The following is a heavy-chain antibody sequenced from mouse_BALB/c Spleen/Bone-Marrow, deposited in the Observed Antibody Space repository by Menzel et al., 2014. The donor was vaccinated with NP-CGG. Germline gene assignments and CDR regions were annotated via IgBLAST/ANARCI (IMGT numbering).Heavy chain of an antibody. Sequence: VQLQQSGPELVKPGASVEISCKASGYSFXSYYIHWVKQRPGQGLEWIGWIFPGSGNTKYNEKFKGKATLTADTSSSTGCMQLNKLAFGGLAGYFCARGGDDRGDYYAMDYWGQGTSVTVSS. J-gene: IGHJ4*01. D-gene: IGHD2-12*01. CDR3: ARGGDDRGDYYAMDY. CDR1: GYSFXSYY. V-gene: IGHV1-66*01. CDR2: IFPGSGNT.